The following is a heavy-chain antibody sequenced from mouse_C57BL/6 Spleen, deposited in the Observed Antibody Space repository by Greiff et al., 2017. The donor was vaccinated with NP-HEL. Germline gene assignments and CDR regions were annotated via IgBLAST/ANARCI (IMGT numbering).Heavy chain of an antibody. D-gene: IGHD2-5*01. CDR1: GFNIKDDY. CDR2: IDPENGDT. CDR3: TTNTPAYYSNDY. J-gene: IGHJ2*01. Sequence: EVKLQESGAELVRPGASVKLSCTASGFNIKDDYMHWVKQRPEQGLEWIGWIDPENGDTEYASKFQGKATITADTSSNTAYLQLSSLTSEDTAVYYCTTNTPAYYSNDYWGQGTTLTVSS. V-gene: IGHV14-4*01.